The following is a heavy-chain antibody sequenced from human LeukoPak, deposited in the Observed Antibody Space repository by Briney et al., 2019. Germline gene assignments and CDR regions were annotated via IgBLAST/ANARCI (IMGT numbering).Heavy chain of an antibody. D-gene: IGHD5-18*01. CDR2: ISSSSSTI. CDR3: ARETAMDNFDY. J-gene: IGHJ4*02. V-gene: IGHV3-48*01. Sequence: GGSLRLSCAASGFTFSSYSMNWVRQAPGKGLEWVSYISSSSSTIYYADSVKGRFTISRDNAKNSLYLQMNSLRAEDTAVYYCARETAMDNFDYWGQGTLVTVSS. CDR1: GFTFSSYS.